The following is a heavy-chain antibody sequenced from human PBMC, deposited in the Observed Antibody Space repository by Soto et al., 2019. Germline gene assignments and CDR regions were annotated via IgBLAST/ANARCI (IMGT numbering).Heavy chain of an antibody. D-gene: IGHD2-2*01. CDR2: INPNSGGT. CDR1: GYTFTGYY. V-gene: IGHV1-2*04. CDR3: ARGIYCISTSCPPLPFDY. Sequence: ASVKVSCKASGYTFTGYYMHWVRQAPGQGLEWMGWINPNSGGTNYAQKFQGWVTMTRDTSISTAYMELSRLRSDDTAVYYCARGIYCISTSCPPLPFDYWGQGTLVTVSS. J-gene: IGHJ4*02.